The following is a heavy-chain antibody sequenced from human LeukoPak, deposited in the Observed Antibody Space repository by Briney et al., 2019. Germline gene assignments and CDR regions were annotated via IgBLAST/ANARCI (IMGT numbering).Heavy chain of an antibody. CDR1: GFTFNSYE. Sequence: GGSLRLSCAASGFTFNSYEMNWVRQAPGKGLEWVSYINSGGSAIYYADSVKGRFTISRDNAKNSLYLQMNSLRAEDTALYYCARRTYVDFWGQGTLVTVSS. D-gene: IGHD3-16*01. V-gene: IGHV3-48*03. CDR2: INSGGSAI. J-gene: IGHJ4*02. CDR3: ARRTYVDF.